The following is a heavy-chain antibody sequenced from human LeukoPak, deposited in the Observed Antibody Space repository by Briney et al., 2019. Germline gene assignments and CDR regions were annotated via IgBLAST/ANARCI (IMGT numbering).Heavy chain of an antibody. D-gene: IGHD3-10*01. V-gene: IGHV7-4-1*02. Sequence: ASVKVSCKASGYTFTSYAMNWVRQAPGQGLEWMGWINTNTGNPTYAQGFTGRFVFSLDTFVSTAYLQISSLKAEDTAVYYCAREGTGITMVRGVIKNGTDYWGQGTLVTVSS. CDR2: INTNTGNP. J-gene: IGHJ4*02. CDR3: AREGTGITMVRGVIKNGTDY. CDR1: GYTFTSYA.